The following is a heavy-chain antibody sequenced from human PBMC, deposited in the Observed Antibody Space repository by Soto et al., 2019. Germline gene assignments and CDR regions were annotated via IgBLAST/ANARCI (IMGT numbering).Heavy chain of an antibody. Sequence: QVQLVESGGGVVQPGRSLRLSCAASGIIFNGFGMHWVRQAPGKGLEWVAVIRYDGSNKYYADSVKGRFTISRDNSKNTLYLQMNSLRAEDTAVYYCARDQGIVVVPAAAPPDYYYYMDVWGKGTTVTVSS. V-gene: IGHV3-33*01. CDR3: ARDQGIVVVPAAAPPDYYYYMDV. CDR2: IRYDGSNK. J-gene: IGHJ6*03. D-gene: IGHD2-2*01. CDR1: GIIFNGFG.